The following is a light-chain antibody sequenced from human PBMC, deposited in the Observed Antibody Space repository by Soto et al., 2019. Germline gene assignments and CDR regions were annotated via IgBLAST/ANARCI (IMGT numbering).Light chain of an antibody. J-gene: IGKJ5*01. CDR1: QSVSSSY. CDR3: QQYGSPIT. CDR2: GAS. V-gene: IGKV3-20*01. Sequence: EIVLTQSPATLSVSPGGRATLSCRASQSVSSSYLAWYQQKPGQAPRLLIYGASSRATGIPDRFSGSGSGTDFTLTISRLEPEDFAVYYCQQYGSPITFGQGTRLEIK.